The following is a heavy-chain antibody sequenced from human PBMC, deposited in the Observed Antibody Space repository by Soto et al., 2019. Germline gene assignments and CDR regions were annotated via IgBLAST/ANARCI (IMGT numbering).Heavy chain of an antibody. CDR2: IIPFFGTP. D-gene: IGHD3-3*01. V-gene: IGHV1-69*13. CDR1: GGSFSNYA. Sequence: SVKVSCKVSGGSFSNYAISWVRQAPGQGLEWMGGIIPFFGTPNYAQSFQGRVKVTADESSTTTYMELSSLGSEDTAVYFCARGDFWSGYSSHYYSGMGVWGQGTPVTVSS. J-gene: IGHJ6*02. CDR3: ARGDFWSGYSSHYYSGMGV.